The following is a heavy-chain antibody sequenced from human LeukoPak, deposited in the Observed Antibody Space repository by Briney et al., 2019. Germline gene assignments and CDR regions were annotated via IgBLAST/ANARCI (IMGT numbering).Heavy chain of an antibody. Sequence: SETLSLTCAVSGGSISSGGYSWSWIRQPPGKGLEWIGYIYHSGSTYYNPSLKSRVTISVDRSKNQFSLKLSSVTAADTAVYYCGRFTAGSFDIWGQGQWSPSLQ. J-gene: IGHJ3*02. CDR1: GGSISSGGYS. CDR2: IYHSGST. CDR3: GRFTAGSFDI. V-gene: IGHV4-30-2*01. D-gene: IGHD6-19*01.